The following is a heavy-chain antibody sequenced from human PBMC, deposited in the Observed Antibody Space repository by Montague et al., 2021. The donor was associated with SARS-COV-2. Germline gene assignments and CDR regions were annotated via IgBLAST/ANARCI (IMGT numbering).Heavy chain of an antibody. CDR2: IYYSGTT. Sequence: SETLSLTCTVSGGSITRNYYWCWIRQPPGKGLEWVGNIYYSGTTFINPSLESRVTISVDASKNQFSLNLTSATAADTAVYYCARPLVRGVPKAFDIWGQGALVIVSS. CDR1: GGSITRNYY. J-gene: IGHJ3*02. V-gene: IGHV4-39*01. CDR3: ARPLVRGVPKAFDI. D-gene: IGHD3-10*01.